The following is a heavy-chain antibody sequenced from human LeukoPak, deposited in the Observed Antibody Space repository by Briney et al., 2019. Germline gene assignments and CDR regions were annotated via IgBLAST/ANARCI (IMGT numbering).Heavy chain of an antibody. CDR2: IYSGVSA. CDR3: ALVGATRGFDY. CDR1: GFTASSNY. Sequence: GGSLRLSCAPSGFTASSNYMSWVRQPQGKGREWVSVIYSGVSAYYADAVKRRFTISIDNSKNPLYLQMNSLIAEDTAVYYCALVGATRGFDYWGQGTLVTVSS. J-gene: IGHJ4*02. V-gene: IGHV3-53*01. D-gene: IGHD1-26*01.